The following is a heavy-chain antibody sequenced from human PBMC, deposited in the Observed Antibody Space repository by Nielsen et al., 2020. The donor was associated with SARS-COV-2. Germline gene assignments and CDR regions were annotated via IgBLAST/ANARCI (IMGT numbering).Heavy chain of an antibody. J-gene: IGHJ4*02. CDR1: GFNIRGYW. CDR3: AREEYYDSSGYYYYYFDY. V-gene: IGHV3-7*01. Sequence: GGSLRLSCVVSGFNIRGYWMTWVRQAPGKGLEWVGNIKLDGSEKYYVDSVKGRFTISRDNARNTLYLQMNSLRVEDTAVYYCAREEYYDSSGYYYYYFDYWGLGTLVTVSS. CDR2: IKLDGSEK. D-gene: IGHD3-22*01.